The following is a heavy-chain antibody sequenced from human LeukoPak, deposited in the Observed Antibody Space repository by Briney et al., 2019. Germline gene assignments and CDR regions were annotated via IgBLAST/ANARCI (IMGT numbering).Heavy chain of an antibody. V-gene: IGHV3-21*01. J-gene: IGHJ6*03. D-gene: IGHD2-2*01. CDR2: ISSSSSYI. Sequence: GGSLRLSCAASGFTFSSYEMNWVRQAPGKGLEWVSSISSSSSYIYYADSVKGRFTISRDNAKNSLYLQMNSLRAEDTAVYYCAKDDIVVVPAARAYYMDVWGKGTTVTVSS. CDR3: AKDDIVVVPAARAYYMDV. CDR1: GFTFSSYE.